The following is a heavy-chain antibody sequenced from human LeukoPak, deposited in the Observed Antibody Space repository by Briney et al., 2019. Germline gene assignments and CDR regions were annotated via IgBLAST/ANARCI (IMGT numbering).Heavy chain of an antibody. Sequence: GGSLRLSCAASEFSVGSNYMTWVRQAPGKVLEWVSLIYSGGSTYYADSVKGRFTISRDNSKNTLYLQMNSLTVEDTAVYYCARGWGNIRTTGSSFDNWGQGTLVTVSS. D-gene: IGHD7-27*01. J-gene: IGHJ4*02. CDR1: EFSVGSNY. CDR3: ARGWGNIRTTGSSFDN. V-gene: IGHV3-66*01. CDR2: IYSGGST.